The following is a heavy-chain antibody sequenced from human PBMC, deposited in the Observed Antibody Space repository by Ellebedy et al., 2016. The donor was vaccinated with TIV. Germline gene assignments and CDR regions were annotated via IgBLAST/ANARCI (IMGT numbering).Heavy chain of an antibody. CDR2: IYYSGST. D-gene: IGHD1-26*01. Sequence: SETLSLTCTVSGGSIGSYYWSWIRQPPGKGLEWIGNIYYSGSTYYNPSLKSRVTISVDTSKNQFSLKLRSVTAADTAVYYCASGSGSYYGPYWYFDLWGRGTLVTVSS. CDR3: ASGSGSYYGPYWYFDL. J-gene: IGHJ2*01. V-gene: IGHV4-59*12. CDR1: GGSIGSYY.